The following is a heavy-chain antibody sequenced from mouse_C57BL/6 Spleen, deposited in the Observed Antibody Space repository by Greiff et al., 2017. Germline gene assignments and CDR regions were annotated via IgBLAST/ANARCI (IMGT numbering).Heavy chain of an antibody. V-gene: IGHV5-16*01. CDR3: GREGIYGNFYSIDY. J-gene: IGHJ4*01. CDR2: INYDGSST. CDR1: GFTFSDYY. D-gene: IGHD2-1*01. Sequence: EVMLVESEGGLVQPGSSMKLSCTASGFTFSDYYMAWVRQVPEKGLEWVANINYDGSSTYYLDSLKSRFIISRDNAKNILYLQMSSLKSEDTATYYCGREGIYGNFYSIDYWGQGTSVTVSS.